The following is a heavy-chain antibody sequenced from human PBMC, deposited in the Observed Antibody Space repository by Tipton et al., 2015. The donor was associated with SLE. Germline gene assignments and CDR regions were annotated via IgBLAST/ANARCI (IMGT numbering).Heavy chain of an antibody. CDR1: GFTFSNYA. D-gene: IGHD2-21*01. V-gene: IGHV3-21*04. CDR3: AKCVVVIAISPFDY. CDR2: ISTSSSYI. J-gene: IGHJ4*02. Sequence: SLRLSCAASGFTFSNYAMTWVRQAPGKGLAWVSSISTSSSYIDYADSVRGRFTISRDNAENSLFLQMNSLRVEDTAVYYCAKCVVVIAISPFDYWGQGTLVTVSS.